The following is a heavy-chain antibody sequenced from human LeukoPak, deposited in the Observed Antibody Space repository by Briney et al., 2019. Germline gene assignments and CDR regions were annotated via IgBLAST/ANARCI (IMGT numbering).Heavy chain of an antibody. CDR1: GGSFSGYY. CDR3: VRGGGKHDAFDI. CDR2: INHSGST. J-gene: IGHJ3*02. V-gene: IGHV4-34*01. D-gene: IGHD4-23*01. Sequence: MASETQSLTCALYGGSFSGYYSSWIRHPPGKGLEWIGEINHSGSTNYNPSLKSRVTIPVDTSKNQFSLKLSSVTAADKAGYYCVRGGGKHDAFDIWGQGTMVTVSS.